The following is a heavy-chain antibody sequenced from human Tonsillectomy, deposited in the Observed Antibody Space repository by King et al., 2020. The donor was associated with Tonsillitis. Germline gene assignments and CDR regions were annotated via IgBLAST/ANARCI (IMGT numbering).Heavy chain of an antibody. Sequence: VQLQQWGAGLLKPSETLSLTCAVYGGSFSGYYWSWIRQPPGKGLEWIGEINHSGSTNYNPSLKSRLTISVDTSKNHFSLRLSSVTAADTAVYYCARLRFLKQFDYWGQGTLVTVSS. CDR3: ARLRFLKQFDY. CDR1: GGSFSGYY. J-gene: IGHJ4*02. CDR2: INHSGST. D-gene: IGHD3-3*01. V-gene: IGHV4-34*01.